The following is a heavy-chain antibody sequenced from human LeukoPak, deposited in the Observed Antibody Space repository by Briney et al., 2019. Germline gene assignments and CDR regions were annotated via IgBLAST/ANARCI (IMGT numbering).Heavy chain of an antibody. CDR3: ARVIAAAGLTFDY. J-gene: IGHJ4*02. CDR1: GFTFSDYY. V-gene: IGHV3-11*05. CDR2: ISSSSSYT. Sequence: GGSLRLSCAASGFTFSDYYMSWIRQAPGKGLEWVSYISSSSSYTNYADSVKGRFTISRDNAKNSLYLQMNSLRAEDTAVYYCARVIAAAGLTFDYRGQGTLVTVSS. D-gene: IGHD6-13*01.